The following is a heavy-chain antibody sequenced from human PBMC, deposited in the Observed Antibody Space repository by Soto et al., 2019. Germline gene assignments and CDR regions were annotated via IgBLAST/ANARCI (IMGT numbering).Heavy chain of an antibody. CDR1: GFKFNSYG. D-gene: IGHD3-10*01. CDR3: ASGRFGGTEGPNWLAP. Sequence: QEQLVQSGGGVVQPGRSLRLSCAASGFKFNSYGMHWVRQAPGKGLEWVAVISYDGSDTSYGDSVKGRFTISRDNSKNTLHLQMCSLRLDDTAVYYCASGRFGGTEGPNWLAPWGQGSLVTVSS. V-gene: IGHV3-33*01. CDR2: ISYDGSDT. J-gene: IGHJ5*02.